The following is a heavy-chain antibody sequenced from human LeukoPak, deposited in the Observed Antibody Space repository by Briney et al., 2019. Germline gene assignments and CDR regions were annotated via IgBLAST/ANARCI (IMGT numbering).Heavy chain of an antibody. CDR3: ASDIGGYCSSTSCYNPEYYFDY. Sequence: ASVKVSCKASGYTFTSYGISWVRQAPGQGLEWMGWINPNSGGTNYAQKFQGRVTMTRDTSISTAYMELSRLRSDDTAVYYCASDIGGYCSSTSCYNPEYYFDYWGQGTLVTVSS. V-gene: IGHV1-2*02. CDR2: INPNSGGT. CDR1: GYTFTSYG. D-gene: IGHD2-2*02. J-gene: IGHJ4*02.